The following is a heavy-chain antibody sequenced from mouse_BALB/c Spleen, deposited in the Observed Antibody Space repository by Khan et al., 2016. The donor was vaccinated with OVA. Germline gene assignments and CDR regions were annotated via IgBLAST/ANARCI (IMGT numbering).Heavy chain of an antibody. Sequence: DLVKPGASVKLSCKASGYTFTSYWINWIKQRPGQGLEWIGRIAPGSGSTYYNEMFKGKATLTVDTSSSTASIQLSSLSSEDSAVYFCARENYYGSTCYAMDYWGQGTSVTVSS. D-gene: IGHD1-1*01. CDR2: IAPGSGST. CDR1: GYTFTSYW. CDR3: ARENYYGSTCYAMDY. J-gene: IGHJ4*01. V-gene: IGHV1S41*01.